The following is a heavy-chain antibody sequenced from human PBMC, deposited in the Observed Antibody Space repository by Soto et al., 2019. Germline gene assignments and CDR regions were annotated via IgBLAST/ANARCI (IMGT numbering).Heavy chain of an antibody. CDR2: IDQNGIT. V-gene: IGHV4-4*02. J-gene: IGHJ6*02. Sequence: SETLSLTCAVSGDPISSSKWWTWVRQTPGKGLEWIGKIDQNGITNYNPSLESRVTILKDNSKNQLSLKLISVTAVDSAVYYCARLNRDYYYYGMDVWGQGATVTVSS. CDR1: GDPISSSKW. CDR3: ARLNRDYYYYGMDV.